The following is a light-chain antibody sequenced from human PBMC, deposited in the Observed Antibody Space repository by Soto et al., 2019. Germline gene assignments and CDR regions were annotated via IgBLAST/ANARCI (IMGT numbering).Light chain of an antibody. CDR2: ATS. V-gene: IGKV1-6*01. Sequence: AIQMTQFPSSLSASVGDRVTITCRASQDIRSDLGWYQQRPEKAPQLLIYATSSLQSGVPSRFSGSGSGTDFTLTITSLQPEDFATYHCLQHNKYPLTFGGGTKVEI. CDR1: QDIRSD. CDR3: LQHNKYPLT. J-gene: IGKJ4*01.